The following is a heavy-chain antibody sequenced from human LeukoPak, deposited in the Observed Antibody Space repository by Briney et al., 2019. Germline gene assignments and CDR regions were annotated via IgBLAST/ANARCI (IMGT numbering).Heavy chain of an antibody. V-gene: IGHV3-30*03. CDR2: ISYDGSNK. Sequence: GSLRLSCAASGFTFSSYGMHWVRQAPGKGLEWVAVISYDGSNKYYADSVKGRFTISRDNSKNTLYLQMNSLRVEDTAVYYCARPYYYGAANYYPDAFDIWGQGTMVAVSS. CDR3: ARPYYYGAANYYPDAFDI. CDR1: GFTFSSYG. J-gene: IGHJ3*02. D-gene: IGHD3-10*01.